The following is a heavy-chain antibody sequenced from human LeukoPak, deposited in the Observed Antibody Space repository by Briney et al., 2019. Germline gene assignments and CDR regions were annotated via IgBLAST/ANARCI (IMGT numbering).Heavy chain of an antibody. CDR2: ISTSSSTI. J-gene: IGHJ6*02. Sequence: GGSLRLSCAASGFTFSIYSMNWVRQAPGKGLEWVSYISTSSSTIYYADSVKGRFTISRDNAKNSLYLQMNSLRAEDTAVYYCARDLTMVRGVISYGMDVWGQGTTVTVSS. V-gene: IGHV3-48*04. D-gene: IGHD3-10*01. CDR1: GFTFSIYS. CDR3: ARDLTMVRGVISYGMDV.